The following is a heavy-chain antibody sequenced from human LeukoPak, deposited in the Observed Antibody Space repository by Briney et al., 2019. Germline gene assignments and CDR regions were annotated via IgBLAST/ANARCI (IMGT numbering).Heavy chain of an antibody. V-gene: IGHV1-69*04. Sequence: ASVKVSCKASGGTFSSYAISWVRQAPGQGLEWMGRIIPILGIANYAQKFQGRVTITADKSTSTAYMELSSLRSEDTAVYYCARVREHDYGDYRFDYWGQGTLVTVSS. CDR1: GGTFSSYA. CDR2: IIPILGIA. D-gene: IGHD4-17*01. J-gene: IGHJ4*02. CDR3: ARVREHDYGDYRFDY.